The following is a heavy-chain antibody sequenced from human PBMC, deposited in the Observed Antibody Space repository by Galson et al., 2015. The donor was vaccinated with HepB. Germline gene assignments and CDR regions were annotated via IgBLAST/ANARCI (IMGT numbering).Heavy chain of an antibody. CDR3: AKVLGYGSGSYYNARFGCDY. CDR1: GFTFSSCA. Sequence: SLRLSCAASGFTFSSCAMSWVRQAPGKGLEWVSGISGSGGTTYYADSVKGRFTISRDNSKNTLYLQMNSLRAEDTAVYYCAKVLGYGSGSYYNARFGCDYWGQGTLVTVSS. V-gene: IGHV3-23*01. D-gene: IGHD3-10*01. CDR2: ISGSGGTT. J-gene: IGHJ4*02.